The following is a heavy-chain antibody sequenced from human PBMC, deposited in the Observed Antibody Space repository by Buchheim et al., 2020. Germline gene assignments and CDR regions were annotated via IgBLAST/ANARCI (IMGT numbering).Heavy chain of an antibody. Sequence: QVQLVQSGAEVKKPGASVKVSCKASGYTFTGYYMHWVRQAPGQGLEWMGWINPNSGGTDYAQKFQGWVTMTRDTSISTAYMELSRLRSDDTAVYYCARVPTTIAAAGTSFLFDYWGQGTL. CDR3: ARVPTTIAAAGTSFLFDY. V-gene: IGHV1-2*04. CDR2: INPNSGGT. D-gene: IGHD6-13*01. CDR1: GYTFTGYY. J-gene: IGHJ4*02.